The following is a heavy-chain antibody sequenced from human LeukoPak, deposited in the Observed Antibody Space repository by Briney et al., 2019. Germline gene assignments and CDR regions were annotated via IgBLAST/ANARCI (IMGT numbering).Heavy chain of an antibody. V-gene: IGHV4-39*07. CDR2: IHYSGST. D-gene: IGHD5-18*01. CDR1: GGSISTSSYY. CDR3: ATLGYSYGTDY. Sequence: SETLSLTCTVSGGSISTSSYYWGWIRQPPGKGLEWIGSIHYSGSTYFNPSLKSRVTMSVDTSKNQFSLKLSSVTAADTAVYYCATLGYSYGTDYWGQGTLVTVSS. J-gene: IGHJ4*02.